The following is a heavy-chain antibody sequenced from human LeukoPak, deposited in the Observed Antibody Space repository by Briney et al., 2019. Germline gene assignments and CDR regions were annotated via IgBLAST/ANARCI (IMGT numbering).Heavy chain of an antibody. J-gene: IGHJ5*02. Sequence: SEALSLTCTVFGGGSISSNSYYWAWIRQPPGKGLEWIGSISYSGSTYYNSSFKSRVSISVDTSKNQFSLNLSSVTATDTAFYYCARDQQYHRPAGWFDPWGQGTLVTVSS. D-gene: IGHD1-14*01. CDR3: ARDQQYHRPAGWFDP. CDR2: ISYSGST. V-gene: IGHV4-39*01. CDR1: GGGSISSNSYY.